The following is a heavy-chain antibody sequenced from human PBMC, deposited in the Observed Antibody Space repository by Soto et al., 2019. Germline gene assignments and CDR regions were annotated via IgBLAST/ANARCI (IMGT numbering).Heavy chain of an antibody. V-gene: IGHV3-30*18. D-gene: IGHD6-19*01. Sequence: ESGGGLVQPGRSLRLSCTASGFTFSTYGIHWVRQAPGKGLEWVAMISFDGSYKYYADSVKGRFTISRDNSKNTLFLQMNSLRAEDTAFYYCAKDWAPSSAAYYFDYWGQGTLVTVSS. CDR2: ISFDGSYK. CDR1: GFTFSTYG. CDR3: AKDWAPSSAAYYFDY. J-gene: IGHJ4*02.